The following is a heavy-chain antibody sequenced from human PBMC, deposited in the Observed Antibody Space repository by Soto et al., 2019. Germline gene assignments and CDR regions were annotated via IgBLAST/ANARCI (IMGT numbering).Heavy chain of an antibody. V-gene: IGHV4-39*01. Sequence: PSETLSLTCTVSGGPISSSSYYWGWIRQPPGKGLEWIGSIYYSGSTYYNPSLKSRVTISVDTSKNQFSLKLSSVTAADTAVYYCARSGRYNWNDVTFDIWGQGTMVTVSS. CDR3: ARSGRYNWNDVTFDI. J-gene: IGHJ3*02. CDR1: GGPISSSSYY. D-gene: IGHD1-20*01. CDR2: IYYSGST.